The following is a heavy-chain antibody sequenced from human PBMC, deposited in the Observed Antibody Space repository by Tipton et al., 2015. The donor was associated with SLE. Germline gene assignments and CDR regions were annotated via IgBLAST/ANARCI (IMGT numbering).Heavy chain of an antibody. Sequence: LRLSCAVYGGSFSGYYWSWIRQPPGKGLEWIGEINHSGSTNYNPSLKSRVSISVDTTKNQFSLRLTSVTAADTAVYYCARDRFWNGYLEYWGQGALVSVSS. J-gene: IGHJ4*02. CDR2: INHSGST. V-gene: IGHV4-34*01. CDR1: GGSFSGYY. D-gene: IGHD3-3*01. CDR3: ARDRFWNGYLEY.